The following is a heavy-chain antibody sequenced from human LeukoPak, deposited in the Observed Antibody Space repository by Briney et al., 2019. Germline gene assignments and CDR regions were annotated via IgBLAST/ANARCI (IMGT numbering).Heavy chain of an antibody. D-gene: IGHD2-21*02. CDR3: ARDSCGGGDCYSDY. J-gene: IGHJ4*02. V-gene: IGHV4-39*02. CDR1: GVSISSSFYY. Sequence: SETLSLTCTVSGVSISSSFYYWGWIRQPPGKGLVWIGSIDHSGSTYYNPSLKSRVTISVDTSRNQFSLNLSSVTAADTAVYYCARDSCGGGDCYSDYWGQGTLVTVSS. CDR2: IDHSGST.